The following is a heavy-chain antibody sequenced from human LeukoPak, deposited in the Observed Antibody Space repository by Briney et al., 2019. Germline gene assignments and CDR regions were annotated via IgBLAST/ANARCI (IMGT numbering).Heavy chain of an antibody. CDR3: ATQRWLQSLNYFDY. CDR1: GGSISSSSYY. CDR2: IYYSGST. J-gene: IGHJ4*02. Sequence: SETLSLTCTVPGGSISSSSYYWGWIRQPPGKGLEWIGSIYYSGSTYYNPSLKSRVTISVDTSKNQFSLKLSSVTAADTAVYYCATQRWLQSLNYFDYWGQGTLVTVSS. D-gene: IGHD5-24*01. V-gene: IGHV4-39*07.